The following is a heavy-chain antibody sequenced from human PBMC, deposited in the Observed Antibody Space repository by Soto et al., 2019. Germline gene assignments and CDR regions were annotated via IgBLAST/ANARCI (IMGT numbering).Heavy chain of an antibody. Sequence: GGSLTLSCAASGFTFSSYGMHWVRQAPGKGLEWVAVIWYDGSNKYYADSVKGRFTISRDNSKNTLYLQMNSLRAEDTAVYYCARAPLWFGESNAFDIWGQGTMVTVSS. CDR1: GFTFSSYG. V-gene: IGHV3-33*01. J-gene: IGHJ3*02. CDR3: ARAPLWFGESNAFDI. D-gene: IGHD3-10*01. CDR2: IWYDGSNK.